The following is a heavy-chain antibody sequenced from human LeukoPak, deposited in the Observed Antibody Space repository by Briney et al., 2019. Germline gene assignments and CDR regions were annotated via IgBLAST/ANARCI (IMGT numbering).Heavy chain of an antibody. J-gene: IGHJ4*02. CDR1: GYIFTSYW. Sequence: GESLKISCKGSGYIFTSYWIGWVRQVPGKGLEWMGIIYPGDSDTGYSPSFQGQVTISADKSISTAYLQWSSLKASDTAMYYCARRDSSGWYVFDYWGQGTLVTVSS. CDR3: ARRDSSGWYVFDY. V-gene: IGHV5-51*01. D-gene: IGHD6-19*01. CDR2: IYPGDSDT.